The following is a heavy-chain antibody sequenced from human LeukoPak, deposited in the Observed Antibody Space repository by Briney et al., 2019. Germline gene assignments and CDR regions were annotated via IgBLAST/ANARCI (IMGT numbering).Heavy chain of an antibody. V-gene: IGHV1-8*01. Sequence: ASVKVSCKASGYTFTSYDINWVRQATGQGLEWMGWMNPNSGNTGYAQKFQGRVTMTRNTSISTAYMELSSLRSEDTAVYYCARKALPGNWFDPWGQGALVTVSS. J-gene: IGHJ5*02. CDR2: MNPNSGNT. CDR1: GYTFTSYD. CDR3: ARKALPGNWFDP.